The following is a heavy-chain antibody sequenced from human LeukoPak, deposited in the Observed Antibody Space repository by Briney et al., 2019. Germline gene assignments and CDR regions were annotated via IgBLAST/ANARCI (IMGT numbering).Heavy chain of an antibody. CDR3: ARAYYDSSGYYSVLFDY. V-gene: IGHV4-31*03. CDR1: GGSISSGGYY. J-gene: IGHJ4*02. CDR2: IYYSGST. D-gene: IGHD3-22*01. Sequence: SQTLSLTCTVSGGSISSGGYYWSWIRQHPGKGLEWIGYIYYSGSTYYNPSLKSRVTISVDTSKNQFSLKLSSVTAADTAVYYCARAYYDSSGYYSVLFDYWGQGTLVTDSS.